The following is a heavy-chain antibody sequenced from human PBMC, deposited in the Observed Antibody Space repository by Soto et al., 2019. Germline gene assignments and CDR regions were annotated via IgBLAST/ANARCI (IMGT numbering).Heavy chain of an antibody. CDR2: ITNKADSDTT. D-gene: IGHD2-21*02. CDR3: ATDIGDWCYPGWNFDL. J-gene: IGHJ2*01. CDR1: GFTFSDHY. Sequence: EVQLVESGGGLVQPGGSLRLSCAASGFTFSDHYMDWFRQAPVKGLEWVGRITNKADSDTTQYAASVKGRFTISRDDSKNSLYRQINSLKTEDTAVYYCATDIGDWCYPGWNFDLWGRGTLVTVS. V-gene: IGHV3-72*01.